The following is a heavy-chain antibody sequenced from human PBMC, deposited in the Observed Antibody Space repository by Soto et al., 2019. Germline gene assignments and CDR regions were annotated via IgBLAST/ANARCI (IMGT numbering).Heavy chain of an antibody. CDR2: ISYDGSKK. CDR1: GFTFSSYG. V-gene: IGHV3-30*18. CDR3: AKDLRRVGAGLHYSYYYGMDV. Sequence: HPGGSLRLSCAASGFTFSSYGMNWVRQAPGKGLEWVAVISYDGSKKYYADSVKGRFTISRDNSENTLFLQMNSLRAEDTAVYYCAKDLRRVGAGLHYSYYYGMDVWGLGTTVTVSS. J-gene: IGHJ6*01. D-gene: IGHD1-26*01.